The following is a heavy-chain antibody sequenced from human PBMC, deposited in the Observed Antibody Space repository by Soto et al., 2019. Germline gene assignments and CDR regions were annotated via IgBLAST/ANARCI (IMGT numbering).Heavy chain of an antibody. V-gene: IGHV4-61*01. CDR3: ARDYRVGEIFGVVINYAMDV. CDR1: CGSVSSGTYY. CDR2: IHYSGST. Sequence: SESLSLTFTGSCGSVSSGTYYWSWIRQPPGRGLEWIGYIHYSGSTTYNPSLKSRVTISVDTSKNQFSLKLSSVTAADTAVYYCARDYRVGEIFGVVINYAMDVWDQGTTVT. J-gene: IGHJ6*02. D-gene: IGHD3-3*01.